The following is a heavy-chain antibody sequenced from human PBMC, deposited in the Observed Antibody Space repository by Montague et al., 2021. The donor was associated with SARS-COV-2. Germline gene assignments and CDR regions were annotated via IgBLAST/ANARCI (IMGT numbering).Heavy chain of an antibody. CDR1: GGSISNYY. J-gene: IGHJ6*02. D-gene: IGHD3-16*01. Sequence: SETLSPTCTVSGGSISNYYWSWIRQPPGRGLEWIGYIYYSGSTDYSPSLKSRVTISLDTSKNQFSLKVTSVTAADTAVYYCARGGSYYNYGLDVWGPGTTVTVSS. V-gene: IGHV4-59*01. CDR3: ARGGSYYNYGLDV. CDR2: IYYSGST.